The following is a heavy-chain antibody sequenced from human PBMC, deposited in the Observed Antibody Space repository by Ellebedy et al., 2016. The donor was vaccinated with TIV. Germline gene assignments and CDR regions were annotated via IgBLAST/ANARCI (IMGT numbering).Heavy chain of an antibody. J-gene: IGHJ3*02. D-gene: IGHD3-22*01. CDR2: ISSSSSYI. V-gene: IGHV3-21*01. Sequence: GGSLRLXCAASGFTVSSNYMSWVRQAPGKGLEWVSSISSSSSYIYYADSVKGRFTISRDNAKNSLYLQMNSLRAEDTAVYYCARDGDYYDSSGYYANDAFDIWGQGTMVTVSS. CDR3: ARDGDYYDSSGYYANDAFDI. CDR1: GFTVSSNY.